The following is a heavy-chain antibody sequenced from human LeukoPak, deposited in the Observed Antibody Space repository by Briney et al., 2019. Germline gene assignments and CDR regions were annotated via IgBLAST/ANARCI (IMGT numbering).Heavy chain of an antibody. CDR1: GFTFSSYA. V-gene: IGHV3-30*18. Sequence: GGSLRLSCLASGFTFSSYAMHWVRQAPSKGLEWVAVMSYDGNNRYYTDSVKGRFTISRDNSKNTVYLQMNSLRAEDTAVYYCAKERVRGVIFDAFDIWGQGTMVTVSS. D-gene: IGHD3-10*01. CDR3: AKERVRGVIFDAFDI. CDR2: MSYDGNNR. J-gene: IGHJ3*02.